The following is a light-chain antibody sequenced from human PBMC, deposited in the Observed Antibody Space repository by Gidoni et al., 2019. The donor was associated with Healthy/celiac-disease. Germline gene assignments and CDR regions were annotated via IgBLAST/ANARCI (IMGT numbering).Light chain of an antibody. V-gene: IGKV3-15*01. Sequence: EIVLTQSPATLSVSPGESATLSCRASQSVSSNVAWYQQKPGQAPRLLIYGASTRATGIPARSSSSGSGKEFTLTISSLQSEDVAVYYCQQYNNWPPRTFGQXTKVEIK. J-gene: IGKJ1*01. CDR1: QSVSSN. CDR3: QQYNNWPPRT. CDR2: GAS.